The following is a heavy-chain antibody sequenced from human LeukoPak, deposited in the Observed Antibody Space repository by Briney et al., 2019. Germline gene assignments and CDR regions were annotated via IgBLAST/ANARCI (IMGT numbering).Heavy chain of an antibody. J-gene: IGHJ6*03. CDR3: ARGPFYDFWSGRLSYYYMDV. Sequence: GGSLRLSCAASGFTFSSYGMHWVRQAPGKGLEWVAFIRYDGSNKYYADSVKGRFTISRDSSKNTLYLQMNSLRADDTAVYYCARGPFYDFWSGRLSYYYMDVWGKGTTVTVSS. D-gene: IGHD3-3*01. V-gene: IGHV3-30*02. CDR1: GFTFSSYG. CDR2: IRYDGSNK.